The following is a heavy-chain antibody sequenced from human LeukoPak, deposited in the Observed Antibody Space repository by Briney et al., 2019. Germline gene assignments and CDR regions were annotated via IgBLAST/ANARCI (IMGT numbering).Heavy chain of an antibody. Sequence: GGSLRLSCVPSTFTFSNSVMHWVRQAPGKGLEWVSGISIDGNGKYYADSVRGRITISRDNSKNTLYLEMNSLSAEDTAVYYCAKEVRTSGRAGVFGYWGQGTLVTVSS. CDR1: TFTFSNSV. J-gene: IGHJ4*02. CDR3: AKEVRTSGRAGVFGY. CDR2: ISIDGNGK. D-gene: IGHD2-2*01. V-gene: IGHV3-30*04.